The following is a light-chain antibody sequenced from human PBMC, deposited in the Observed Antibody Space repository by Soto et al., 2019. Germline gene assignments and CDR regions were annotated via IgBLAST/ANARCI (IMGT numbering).Light chain of an antibody. CDR3: QQRSNWAPT. V-gene: IGKV3-11*01. CDR2: DAS. J-gene: IGKJ1*01. CDR1: QSVDAY. Sequence: PGERATLSCRASQSVDAYLAWYQQRPGQAPRLLIFDASNRATGIPTRFSGSGSGTDFTLTISSLEPEDFAVYYCQQRSNWAPTFGQGTKVAIK.